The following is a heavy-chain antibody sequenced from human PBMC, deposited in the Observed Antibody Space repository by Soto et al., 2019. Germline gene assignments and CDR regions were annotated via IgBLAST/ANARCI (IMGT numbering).Heavy chain of an antibody. J-gene: IGHJ4*02. CDR3: AGDGDSSSCFDY. D-gene: IGHD6-13*01. CDR1: GFTFSSYS. V-gene: IGHV3-21*01. Sequence: GSLKISCAASGFTFSSYSMNWVRQAPGKGLEWVSSISSSSYIYYADSVKGRFTTSRDNAKNSLYLQMNSLRAEDTAVYYCAGDGDSSSCFDYWGQGTLVTVSS. CDR2: ISSSSYI.